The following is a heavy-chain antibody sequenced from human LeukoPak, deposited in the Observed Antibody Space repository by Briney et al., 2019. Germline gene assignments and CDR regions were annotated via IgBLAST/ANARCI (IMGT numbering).Heavy chain of an antibody. CDR1: GGSFSGYY. D-gene: IGHD6-19*01. CDR2: INHSGST. CDR3: ARKNGRYPT. Sequence: SETLSLTCAVYGGSFSGYYWSWIRQPPGKGLEWIGEINHSGSTNYNPSLKSRVTISVDTSKNQFSLKLSSVTAADTAVYYCARKNGRYPTWGQGTLVTVSS. V-gene: IGHV4-34*01. J-gene: IGHJ5*02.